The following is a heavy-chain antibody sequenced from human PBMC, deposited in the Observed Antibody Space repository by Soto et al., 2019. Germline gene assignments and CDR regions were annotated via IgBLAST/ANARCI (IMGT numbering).Heavy chain of an antibody. V-gene: IGHV1-8*01. D-gene: IGHD7-27*01. CDR1: GYTFTSYD. Sequence: QVQLVQSGAEVKKPGAAVKVSCKASGYTFTSYDINWVRQATGQGLEWMGWMNPNSGNTGYAQKFQGRVTMTRNTSISTAYMELSSQRSEDTAVYYCASLPWANYYYYGMDVWGQGTTVTVSS. J-gene: IGHJ6*02. CDR2: MNPNSGNT. CDR3: ASLPWANYYYYGMDV.